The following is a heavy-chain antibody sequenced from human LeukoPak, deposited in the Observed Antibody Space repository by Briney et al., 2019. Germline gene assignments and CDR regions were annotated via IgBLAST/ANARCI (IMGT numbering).Heavy chain of an antibody. CDR1: GYTFTSYD. V-gene: IGHV1-8*01. CDR2: MNPNSGNT. D-gene: IGHD3-9*01. Sequence: ASGKVSCKASGYTFTSYDINWGRQATGQGLGWMGWMNPNSGNTGYSQKFQGRVTMTTNTSKSTAYMELSRLSSEDTDVSYCESQGVSRYDILTGYYEYYFDYWGKGTMVTVSS. J-gene: IGHJ4*02. CDR3: ESQGVSRYDILTGYYEYYFDY.